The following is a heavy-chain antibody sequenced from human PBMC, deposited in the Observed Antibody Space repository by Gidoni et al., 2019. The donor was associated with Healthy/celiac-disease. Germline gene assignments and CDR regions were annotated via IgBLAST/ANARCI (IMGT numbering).Heavy chain of an antibody. J-gene: IGHJ4*02. V-gene: IGHV3-48*02. Sequence: EVQLVESGGGLVQPGGSLRLSCAASGFTFSNYSMNWVRQAPGKGLEWVSYISSSSSTLYYADSVKGRFTISRDNAKNSLYLQMNSLRDEDTAVYYCARDSMGWGSSFDYWGQGTLVTVSS. CDR2: ISSSSSTL. CDR1: GFTFSNYS. CDR3: ARDSMGWGSSFDY. D-gene: IGHD7-27*01.